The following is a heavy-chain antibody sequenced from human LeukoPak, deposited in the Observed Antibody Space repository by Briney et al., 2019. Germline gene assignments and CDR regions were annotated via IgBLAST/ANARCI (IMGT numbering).Heavy chain of an antibody. CDR1: GYSISSGYF. V-gene: IGHV4-38-2*02. CDR3: ARGDSSSWYWRYYYYMDV. J-gene: IGHJ6*03. Sequence: PSETLSLTCTVSGYSISSGYFWGWIRQPPGKGLEWIGSFYHSGITYYNPSLKSRVTISVEMSKNQFSLKLSSVTAADTAVYYCARGDSSSWYWRYYYYMDVWGKGTTVTISS. CDR2: FYHSGIT. D-gene: IGHD6-13*01.